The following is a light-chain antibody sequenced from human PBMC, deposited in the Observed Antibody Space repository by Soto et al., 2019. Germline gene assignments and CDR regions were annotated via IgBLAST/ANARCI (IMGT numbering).Light chain of an antibody. CDR1: QSVSSN. V-gene: IGKV3-15*01. CDR3: QQYNNWLRR. J-gene: IGKJ4*02. CDR2: GAS. Sequence: EIVMTQSPATLSVSPGERATLSCRASQSVSSNLAWYQQKPGQAPRLLIYGASTRATGIPARFSGSGSGTEFTLTISSLQSEDFALYYCQQYNNWLRRFGGGTKVEIK.